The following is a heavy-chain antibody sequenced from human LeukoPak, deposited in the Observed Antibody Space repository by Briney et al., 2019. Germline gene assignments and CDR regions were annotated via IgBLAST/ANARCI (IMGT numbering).Heavy chain of an antibody. J-gene: IGHJ4*02. D-gene: IGHD2-15*01. V-gene: IGHV1-18*04. Sequence: GASVKVSCKASGYTFNSSYMHWVRQAPGQGLEWMGWISGYNGNTNYTQNVQGRVSMTTDTSTNTAYMELRSLRSDDTAVYYCARVAYGGSFFDYWGQGTLVTVSS. CDR1: GYTFNSSY. CDR2: ISGYNGNT. CDR3: ARVAYGGSFFDY.